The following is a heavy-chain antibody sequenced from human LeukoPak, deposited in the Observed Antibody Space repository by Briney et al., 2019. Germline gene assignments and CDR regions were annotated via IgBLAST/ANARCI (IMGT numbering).Heavy chain of an antibody. D-gene: IGHD3-22*01. J-gene: IGHJ4*02. V-gene: IGHV3-53*01. CDR2: IYSGGST. CDR3: AGSNPTYYHDSSGYYQSFDY. CDR1: GFTVSSNY. Sequence: GGSLRLSCAASGFTVSSNYMSWVRQAPGKGLEWVSVIYSGGSTYYADSVKGRFTISRDNSKNTLYLQMNSLRAEDTAVYYCAGSNPTYYHDSSGYYQSFDYWGQGTLVTVSS.